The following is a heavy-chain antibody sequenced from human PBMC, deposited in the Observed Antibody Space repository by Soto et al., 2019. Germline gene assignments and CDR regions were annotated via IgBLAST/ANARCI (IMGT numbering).Heavy chain of an antibody. Sequence: ESGGGLVQPGGSLRLSCAVSGSTLSDPSMDWVPQAPGKGLEWVGRTKHKVSSYATEYAASVKGRFTISRDDSYNSLYLQMSSLRTEDTAVYYCVAYLSYYVHWGQGTIVTVSS. CDR3: VAYLSYYVH. D-gene: IGHD3-10*02. J-gene: IGHJ4*02. V-gene: IGHV3-72*01. CDR1: GSTLSDPS. CDR2: TKHKVSSYAT.